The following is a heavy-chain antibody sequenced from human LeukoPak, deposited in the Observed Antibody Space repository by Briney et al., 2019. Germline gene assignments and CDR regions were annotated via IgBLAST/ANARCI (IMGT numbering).Heavy chain of an antibody. Sequence: KASQTLSLTCTVPGGSISNYYWSWIRQPAGKGLEWIGRIYTSGSTSYNPSLKSRVTMSIDMSKNQFSLKLNSLTAADTAVYYCARGCSSTSCWLRMDVWGQGTTVTVSS. CDR2: IYTSGST. D-gene: IGHD2-2*01. J-gene: IGHJ6*02. V-gene: IGHV4-4*07. CDR3: ARGCSSTSCWLRMDV. CDR1: GGSISNYY.